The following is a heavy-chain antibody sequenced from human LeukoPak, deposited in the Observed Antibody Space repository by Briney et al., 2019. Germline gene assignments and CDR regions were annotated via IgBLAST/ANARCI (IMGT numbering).Heavy chain of an antibody. Sequence: PGESLKISCKGSGYSFTSYWIGWVRQMPGKGLEWMGIIYPGDSDTRYSPSFQGQVTISADKSISTAYLQWSSLRASDAAIYYCATSESQTRFDYWGQGTLVTVSS. CDR2: IYPGDSDT. CDR1: GYSFTSYW. J-gene: IGHJ4*02. D-gene: IGHD1/OR15-1a*01. CDR3: ATSESQTRFDY. V-gene: IGHV5-51*01.